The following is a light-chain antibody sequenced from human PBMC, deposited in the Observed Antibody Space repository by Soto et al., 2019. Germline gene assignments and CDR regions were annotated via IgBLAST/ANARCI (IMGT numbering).Light chain of an antibody. V-gene: IGLV2-23*01. CDR2: EGS. CDR1: ISDVGSYNL. Sequence: QSVLTQPASVSGSPGQSITISCTGTISDVGSYNLVSWYQQHPGKAPKLMIYEGSKRPSGVSNRFSGSKSGNTASLTISGLQAEDEADYYCCSYAGSNGVFGTGTKVTVL. CDR3: CSYAGSNGV. J-gene: IGLJ1*01.